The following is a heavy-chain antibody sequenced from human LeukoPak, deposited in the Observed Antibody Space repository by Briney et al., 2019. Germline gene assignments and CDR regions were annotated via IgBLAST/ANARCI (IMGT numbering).Heavy chain of an antibody. CDR1: GGSISGSSYY. V-gene: IGHV4-39*01. D-gene: IGHD3-10*01. CDR2: IYYSGST. J-gene: IGHJ4*02. Sequence: PSETLSLTCTVSGGSISGSSYYWGWIRQPPWKGLEWIGSIYYSGSTYYNPSLKSRVTISVDTSKNQFSLKLSSVTAADTAVYYCARHPALWFEEPLDYWGQGTLVTVSS. CDR3: ARHPALWFEEPLDY.